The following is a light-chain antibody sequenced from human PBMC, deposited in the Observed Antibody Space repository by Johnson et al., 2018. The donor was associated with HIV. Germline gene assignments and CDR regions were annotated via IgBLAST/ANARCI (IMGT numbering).Light chain of an antibody. CDR3: GSWDSSLIAFFV. CDR2: DNN. CDR1: SSNIGRNY. J-gene: IGLJ1*01. Sequence: QSVLTQPPSVSAAPGQKVTISYSGSSSNIGRNYVSWYQQLPGTAPKLLIFDNNKRPSGIPDRFSGSKSGTSATLGITGLQTGDEADYYCGSWDSSLIAFFVFGTGTKVTVL. V-gene: IGLV1-51*01.